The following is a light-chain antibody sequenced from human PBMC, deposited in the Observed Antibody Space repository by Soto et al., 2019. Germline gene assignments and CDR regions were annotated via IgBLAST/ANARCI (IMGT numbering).Light chain of an antibody. J-gene: IGKJ5*01. CDR1: QSVSRY. Sequence: EIVLTQSPATLSLSPGGRATLSCRASQSVSRYLAWYQQKPGQAPRLLIYDASNRAPGIPARFSGSGSGTDFTLTISSLEPEDFAVYYCHQRSNWPSITFGQGTRLEIK. CDR3: HQRSNWPSIT. V-gene: IGKV3-11*01. CDR2: DAS.